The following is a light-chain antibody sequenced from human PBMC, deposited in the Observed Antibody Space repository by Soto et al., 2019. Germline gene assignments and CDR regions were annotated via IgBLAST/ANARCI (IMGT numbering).Light chain of an antibody. CDR3: QQLNSYLLT. CDR2: AAS. CDR1: QGISSY. J-gene: IGKJ4*01. Sequence: DIQLTQSPSFLSASVGDRVTTTCRASQGISSYLAWYQQKPGKAPKLLIYAASTLQSGVPSRFSGSGSGTEFTLTISSLQPEDFATYYCQQLNSYLLTFGGGTRWISN. V-gene: IGKV1-9*01.